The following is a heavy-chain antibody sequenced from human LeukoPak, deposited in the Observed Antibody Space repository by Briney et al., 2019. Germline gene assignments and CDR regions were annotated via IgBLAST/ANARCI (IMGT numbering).Heavy chain of an antibody. D-gene: IGHD3-22*01. Sequence: ASVKVSCKASGYTFTTYGISWVRQAPGQGLEWMGWISSYNANTNYAQNLQGRVTMTTDASTSTAYMELKNLRSDDTAVYYCARGEVVVITTALTAAFDIWGQGTVVTVSS. CDR1: GYTFTTYG. CDR2: ISSYNANT. V-gene: IGHV1-18*01. J-gene: IGHJ3*02. CDR3: ARGEVVVITTALTAAFDI.